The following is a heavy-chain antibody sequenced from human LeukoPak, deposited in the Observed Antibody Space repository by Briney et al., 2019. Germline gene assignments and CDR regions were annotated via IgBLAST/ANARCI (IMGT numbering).Heavy chain of an antibody. J-gene: IGHJ4*02. V-gene: IGHV3-23*01. CDR3: AKARIAVAGKREDFDY. CDR1: GFTFSSYA. D-gene: IGHD6-19*01. CDR2: ISGSGGST. Sequence: GGPLRLSCAASGFTFSSYAMSWVRQAPGKGLEWVSAISGSGGSTYYADSVKGRFTISRDNSKSTLYLQMNSLRAEDTAVYYCAKARIAVAGKREDFDYWGQGTLVTVSS.